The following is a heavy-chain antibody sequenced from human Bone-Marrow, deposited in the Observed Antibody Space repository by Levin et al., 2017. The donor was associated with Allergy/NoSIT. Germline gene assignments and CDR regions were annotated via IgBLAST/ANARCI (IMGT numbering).Heavy chain of an antibody. V-gene: IGHV4-39*01. Sequence: SETLSLTCTVSSGSLSSDNYFWGWIRQPPGKGLVWVGSIYDGGKTDYNPSLKSRVTISVDTSNNQFSLKLSSVTAADMAVYFCARLQRWLPKVDYWGRGTLVTVSS. CDR1: SGSLSSDNYF. D-gene: IGHD6-19*01. CDR2: IYDGGKT. CDR3: ARLQRWLPKVDY. J-gene: IGHJ4*02.